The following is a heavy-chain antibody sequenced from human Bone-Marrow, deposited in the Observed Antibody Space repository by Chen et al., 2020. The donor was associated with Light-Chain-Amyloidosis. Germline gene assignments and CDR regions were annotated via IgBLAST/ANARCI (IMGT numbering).Heavy chain of an antibody. J-gene: IGHJ4*02. Sequence: QVQLQESGPGLXXXSQTLSPTCSVPGDSISSDSYYWSWIRQHPGKGPEWIGYIDDSGSTYYNPSLKSRVTISVDTSQNQFSLTLXXVTVADTAVYYCARSLSAYDVGGVYGGQGVLVSVSS. CDR1: GDSISSDSYY. CDR3: ARSLSAYDVGGVY. V-gene: IGHV4-31*03. D-gene: IGHD5-12*01. CDR2: IDDSGST.